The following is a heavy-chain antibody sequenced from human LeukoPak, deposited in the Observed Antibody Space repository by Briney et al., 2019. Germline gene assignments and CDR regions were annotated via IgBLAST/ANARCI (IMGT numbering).Heavy chain of an antibody. CDR3: ARQGDYYDSSGSIGDY. Sequence: SETLSLTCAVYGGSFSGYYWSWIRQPPGKGLEWIGEINHSGSTNYNPSLKSRVTISVDTSKNQFSLKLSSVTAADTAVYYCARQGDYYDSSGSIGDYWGQGTLVTVSS. CDR1: GGSFSGYY. V-gene: IGHV4-34*01. CDR2: INHSGST. J-gene: IGHJ4*02. D-gene: IGHD3-22*01.